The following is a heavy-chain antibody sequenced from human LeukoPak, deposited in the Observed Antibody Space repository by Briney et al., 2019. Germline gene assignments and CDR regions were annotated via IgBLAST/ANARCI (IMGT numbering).Heavy chain of an antibody. D-gene: IGHD3-10*01. V-gene: IGHV4-59*11. CDR3: ARGVVQGENWFDH. CDR1: GGSISSHS. Sequence: SETLSLTCTVSGGSISSHSWTWIRQSPEKGLEWIGYIYKSGGTNYNPSLKSRVTITADTSKNQFSLKLTSVTAADTAVYYCARGVVQGENWFDHWGPGTLVTVSS. CDR2: IYKSGGT. J-gene: IGHJ5*02.